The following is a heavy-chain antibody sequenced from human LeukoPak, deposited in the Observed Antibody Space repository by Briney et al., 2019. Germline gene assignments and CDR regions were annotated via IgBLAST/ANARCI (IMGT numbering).Heavy chain of an antibody. V-gene: IGHV3-66*01. CDR1: GFTVSSNY. J-gene: IGHJ4*02. CDR3: ARDRIGGRGYSSSR. CDR2: IYSGGST. D-gene: IGHD6-13*01. Sequence: GGSLRLSCAASGFTVSSNYMSWVRQAPGKGLEWVSVIYSGGSTYYADSVKGRFTISRDNSKNTLYLQMNSLGAEDTAVYYCARDRIGGRGYSSSRWGQGTLVTVSS.